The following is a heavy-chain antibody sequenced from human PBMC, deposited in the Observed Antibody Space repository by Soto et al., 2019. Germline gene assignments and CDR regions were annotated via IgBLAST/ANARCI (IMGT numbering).Heavy chain of an antibody. CDR3: TSPGFSSSWAKSFDY. V-gene: IGHV3-15*01. CDR2: IKSKTDGGTT. D-gene: IGHD6-13*01. J-gene: IGHJ4*02. Sequence: GGPLRLSCTSSGFTFSNAWMSWVRQAPGKGLEWVGRIKSKTDGGTTDYAAPVKGRFTISRDDSKNTLYLQMNSLKTEDTAVYYCTSPGFSSSWAKSFDYWGQGTLVTVSS. CDR1: GFTFSNAW.